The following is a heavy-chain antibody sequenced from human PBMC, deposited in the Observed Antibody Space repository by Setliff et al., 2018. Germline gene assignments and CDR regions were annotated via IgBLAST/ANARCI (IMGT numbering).Heavy chain of an antibody. D-gene: IGHD7-27*01. CDR3: GTLTGDRGVDY. J-gene: IGHJ4*02. Sequence: PSETLSLTCAVSGYSISSGYNWGWIRQPPGKGLEWIASIYYRGSTSYNSSLKSRVSISVDTSKNQFSLNLNSVTAADTAVYYCGTLTGDRGVDYWGQGRLVTVSS. CDR1: GYSISSGYN. CDR2: IYYRGST. V-gene: IGHV4-38-2*01.